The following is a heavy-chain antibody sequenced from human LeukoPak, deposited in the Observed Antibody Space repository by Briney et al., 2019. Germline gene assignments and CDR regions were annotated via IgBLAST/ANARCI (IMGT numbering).Heavy chain of an antibody. J-gene: IGHJ4*02. CDR3: ARSSPPIVGFLYYFDY. V-gene: IGHV4-39*01. CDR1: GGSTSNTSYY. Sequence: SETLSLTCTVSGGSTSNTSYYWGWIRQPPGKGLEWIGSIYYSGSTYYNPSLKSRVTISVDTSKNQFSLKLSSVTAADTAVYYCARSSPPIVGFLYYFDYWGQGTLVTVSS. D-gene: IGHD1-26*01. CDR2: IYYSGST.